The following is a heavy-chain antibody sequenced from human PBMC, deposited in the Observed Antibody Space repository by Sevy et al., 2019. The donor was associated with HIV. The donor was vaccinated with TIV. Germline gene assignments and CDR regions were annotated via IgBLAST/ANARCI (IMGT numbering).Heavy chain of an antibody. Sequence: GGSLRLSCTAAGFAFGSSFMTWVRQAPGKGLEWVSSITDSGDGAYYAGSVEGRFTISRDNSKNTLFLQMSSLRVEDTAIFYCANHFGSRIYNTRHPGSHITSWGQGTLVTVSS. CDR1: GFAFGSSF. V-gene: IGHV3-23*01. J-gene: IGHJ5*02. CDR3: ANHFGSRIYNTRHPGSHITS. CDR2: ITDSGDGA. D-gene: IGHD3-10*01.